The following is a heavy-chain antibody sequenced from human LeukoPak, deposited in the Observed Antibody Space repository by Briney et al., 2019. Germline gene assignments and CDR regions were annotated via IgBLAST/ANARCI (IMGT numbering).Heavy chain of an antibody. CDR2: ISGSGGST. V-gene: IGHV3-23*01. CDR3: AKRLRFIFPVIPFDY. CDR1: GFTFSSYA. D-gene: IGHD4-17*01. J-gene: IGHJ4*02. Sequence: GGSLRLSCAASGFTFSSYAMSWVRQAPGKGLEWVSAISGSGGSTYYADSVKGRFTISRDNSKNTLYLHMNSLRAEDTAVYYCAKRLRFIFPVIPFDYWGQGTLVTVSS.